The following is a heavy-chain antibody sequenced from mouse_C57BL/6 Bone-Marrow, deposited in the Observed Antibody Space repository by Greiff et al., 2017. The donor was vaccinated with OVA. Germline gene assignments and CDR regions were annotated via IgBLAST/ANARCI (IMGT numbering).Heavy chain of an antibody. CDR3: ASTTTVVVNFDY. J-gene: IGHJ2*01. V-gene: IGHV1-53*01. Sequence: VQLQQSGTELVKPGASVKLSCKASGYTFTSYWMHWVKQRPGQGLEWIGNINPSNGGTNYNEKFKSKATLTVDKSSSTAYMQLSSLTSEDSAVYYCASTTTVVVNFDYWGQGTTLTVSS. CDR2: INPSNGGT. D-gene: IGHD1-1*01. CDR1: GYTFTSYW.